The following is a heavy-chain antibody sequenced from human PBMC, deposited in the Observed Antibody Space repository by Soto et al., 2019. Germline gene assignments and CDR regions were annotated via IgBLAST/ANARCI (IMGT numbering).Heavy chain of an antibody. CDR3: ARDGRGGYGDYHLQDY. V-gene: IGHV3-33*01. CDR1: GFTFSSYG. CDR2: IWYDGSNK. D-gene: IGHD4-17*01. J-gene: IGHJ4*02. Sequence: QVQLVESGGGVVQPGRSLRLSCAASGFTFSSYGMHWVRQAPGKGLEWVAVIWYDGSNKYYADSVKGRFTISRDNSKNTLYLQMNSLRAEDTAVYYCARDGRGGYGDYHLQDYWGQGTLVTVSS.